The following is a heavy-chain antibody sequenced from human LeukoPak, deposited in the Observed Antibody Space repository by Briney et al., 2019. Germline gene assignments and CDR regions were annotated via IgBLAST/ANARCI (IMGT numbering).Heavy chain of an antibody. V-gene: IGHV3-21*01. D-gene: IGHD5-24*01. CDR2: ISSSSSYI. CDR1: GFTFSTYN. CDR3: ARGRDGYRDAFDI. J-gene: IGHJ3*02. Sequence: GGSLRLSCAVSGFTFSTYNMNWVRQAPGKGLEWVSSISSSSSYIYYVDSVKGRFTISRDNAKNTLYLQMNSLRAEDTAVYYCARGRDGYRDAFDIWGQGTKVTVSS.